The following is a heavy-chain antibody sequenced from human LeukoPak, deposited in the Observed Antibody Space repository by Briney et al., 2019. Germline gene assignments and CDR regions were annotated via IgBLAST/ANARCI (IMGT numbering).Heavy chain of an antibody. J-gene: IGHJ4*02. V-gene: IGHV3-23*01. CDR2: ISGSGGST. CDR3: ARDYGDYFNY. D-gene: IGHD4-17*01. CDR1: GFIFSDYY. Sequence: PGGSLRLSCAASGFIFSDYYMSWIRQAPGKGLEWVSAISGSGGSTYYADSVKGRFTISRDNSKNTLYLQMNSLRAEDTAVYYCARDYGDYFNYWGQGTLVTVSS.